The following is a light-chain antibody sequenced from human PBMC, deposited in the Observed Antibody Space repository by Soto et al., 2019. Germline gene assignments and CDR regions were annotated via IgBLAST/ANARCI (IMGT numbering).Light chain of an antibody. Sequence: DIPMTQSPSTLSASVGDRVTITCRASQNADNWVAWYQQKPGKAPTFLIYAAAYLESGVPSRFSGRRSGTEFTRTISSLQPDDFATCCCQRYNSNSRTFGQGTRV. V-gene: IGKV1-5*01. CDR3: QRYNSNSRT. CDR1: QNADNW. J-gene: IGKJ1*01. CDR2: AAA.